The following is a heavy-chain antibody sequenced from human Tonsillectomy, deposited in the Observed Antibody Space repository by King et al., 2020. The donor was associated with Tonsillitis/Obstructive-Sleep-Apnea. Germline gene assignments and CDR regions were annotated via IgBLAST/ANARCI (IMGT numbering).Heavy chain of an antibody. CDR3: AKDRRRITIFGVVRSFYMDV. Sequence: VQLVESGGGLVQPGGSLRLSCAASGFTFSSYAMSWVRQAPGKGLEWVSAISGSGGSTYYADSGKGRFTISRDNAKNTLYLQMNSLRAEDTAGYYCAKDRRRITIFGVVRSFYMDVWGKGTTVTVSS. CDR1: GFTFSSYA. D-gene: IGHD3-3*01. J-gene: IGHJ6*03. V-gene: IGHV3-23*04. CDR2: ISGSGGST.